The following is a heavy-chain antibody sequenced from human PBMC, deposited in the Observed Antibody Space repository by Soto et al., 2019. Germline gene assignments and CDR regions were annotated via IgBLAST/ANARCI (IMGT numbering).Heavy chain of an antibody. CDR3: ERPLGGLAARPGSDCWYDP. CDR2: IYYSGST. V-gene: IGHV4-39*01. Sequence: PSETLSLTCTVSGGSISSSSYYWGWIRQPPGKGLEWIGSIYYSGSTYYNPSLKSRVTISVDTSKNQFSLKLSSVTAADTAVYYCERPLGGLAARPGSDCWYDPSGKGTLVIVS. J-gene: IGHJ5*02. CDR1: GGSISSSSYY. D-gene: IGHD6-6*01.